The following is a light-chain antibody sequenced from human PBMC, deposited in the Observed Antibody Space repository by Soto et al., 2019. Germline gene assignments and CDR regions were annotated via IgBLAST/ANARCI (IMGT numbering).Light chain of an antibody. CDR2: AAS. Sequence: DIQMTQSPSSLSSSVGDRVTITCRASQGISTYLNWYLQKPGKAPKLLIYAASTLQSGVPSRFSGSGSGTDFALTISCLQSEDFATYYCQQYYSYPFLTFGGGTKVDIK. CDR3: QQYYSYPFLT. J-gene: IGKJ4*01. V-gene: IGKV1-39*01. CDR1: QGISTY.